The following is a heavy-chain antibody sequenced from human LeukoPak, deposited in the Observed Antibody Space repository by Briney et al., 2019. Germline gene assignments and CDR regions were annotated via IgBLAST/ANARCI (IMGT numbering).Heavy chain of an antibody. V-gene: IGHV4-39*07. CDR2: MYYSGST. D-gene: IGHD3-16*01. J-gene: IGHJ6*03. CDR1: GGSISTSTYY. CDR3: ARETSQKGAHYMDV. Sequence: ASETLSLTCTVSGGSISTSTYYWGWIRQPPGKGLEWIGSMYYSGSTYYNPSLKSRVTISVDTFNNQFSLKVSSVTAADTAVYYCARETSQKGAHYMDVWGKGTTVTISS.